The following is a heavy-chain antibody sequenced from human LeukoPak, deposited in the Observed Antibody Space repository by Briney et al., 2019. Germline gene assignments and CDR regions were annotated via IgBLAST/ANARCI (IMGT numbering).Heavy chain of an antibody. V-gene: IGHV1-8*01. D-gene: IGHD3-9*01. CDR2: MNPNSGNT. CDR3: ARVPTYYDILTGYYYGARGDYGMDV. Sequence: ASVKVSCKASGYTFTSYDINWVRQATGQGLEWMGWMNPNSGNTGYAQKFQGRVTMTRNTSISTAYMELSSLRSADTAVYYCARVPTYYDILTGYYYGARGDYGMDVWGQGTTVTVSS. CDR1: GYTFTSYD. J-gene: IGHJ6*02.